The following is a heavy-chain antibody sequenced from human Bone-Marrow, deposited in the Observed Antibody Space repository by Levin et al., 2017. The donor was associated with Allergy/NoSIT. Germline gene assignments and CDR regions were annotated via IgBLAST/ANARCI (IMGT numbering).Heavy chain of an antibody. D-gene: IGHD2-2*01. CDR3: AGGGATSRSLSH. Sequence: GGSLRLSCVPSGFTFSNYWMSWVRQAPGKGLEWVANINQDGSEKYYVDSVKGRFTISRDNARNSLYLQMNSLSAEDSTVYFCAGGGATSRSLSHWGQGTLVTVSS. V-gene: IGHV3-7*04. J-gene: IGHJ4*02. CDR2: INQDGSEK. CDR1: GFTFSNYW.